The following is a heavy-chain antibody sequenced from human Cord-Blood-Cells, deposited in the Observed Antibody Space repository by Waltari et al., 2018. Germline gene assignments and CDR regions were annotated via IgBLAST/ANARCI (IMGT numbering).Heavy chain of an antibody. D-gene: IGHD3-16*01. V-gene: IGHV3-21*01. CDR1: GFTFSSYS. Sequence: EVQLVESGGGLVKPGGSLRLSCAASGFTFSSYSMNWVRQAPGKGLEGVSSIRSSSSYIYYADSVKGRFTISRDNAKNSLYLQMNSLRAEDTAVYYCAREVGGAFDIWGQGTMVTVSS. J-gene: IGHJ3*02. CDR3: AREVGGAFDI. CDR2: IRSSSSYI.